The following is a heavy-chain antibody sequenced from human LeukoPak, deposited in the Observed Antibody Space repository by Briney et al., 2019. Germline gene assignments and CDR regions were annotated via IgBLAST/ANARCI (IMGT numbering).Heavy chain of an antibody. Sequence: GGSLRLSCAASGFTFSSYAMHWVRQAPGKGLEWVAVISYDGSNKYYADSVKGRFTISRDNSKNTLYLQMNSLRAEDTALYYCAREKGGYCSGGSCYTSSHFDYWGQGTLVTVSS. V-gene: IGHV3-30*04. J-gene: IGHJ4*02. CDR2: ISYDGSNK. CDR3: AREKGGYCSGGSCYTSSHFDY. CDR1: GFTFSSYA. D-gene: IGHD2-15*01.